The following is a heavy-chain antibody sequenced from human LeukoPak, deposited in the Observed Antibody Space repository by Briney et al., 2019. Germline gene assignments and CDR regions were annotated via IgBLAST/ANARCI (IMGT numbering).Heavy chain of an antibody. J-gene: IGHJ4*02. Sequence: ASVKVSCKASGYTFTGYYIHWVRQAPGQGLEWMGRINPNSGGTNYAQKFQGRVTMTRDTSTSTVYMELSSLRSEDTAVYYCARGGRIAAAGPIDYWGQGTLVTVSS. V-gene: IGHV1-2*06. CDR3: ARGGRIAAAGPIDY. CDR1: GYTFTGYY. D-gene: IGHD6-13*01. CDR2: INPNSGGT.